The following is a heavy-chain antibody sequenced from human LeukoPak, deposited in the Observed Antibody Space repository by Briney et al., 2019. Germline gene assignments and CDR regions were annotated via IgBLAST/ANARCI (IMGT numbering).Heavy chain of an antibody. CDR3: ARVQYYYDSSGYIDY. CDR1: GGSFSGCY. V-gene: IGHV4-34*01. CDR2: INHSGST. Sequence: PSETLSLTCAVYGGSFSGCYWSWIRQPPGKGLEWIGEINHSGSTNYNPSLKSRVTISVDTSKNQFSLKLSSVTAADTAVYYCARVQYYYDSSGYIDYWGQGTLVTVSS. D-gene: IGHD3-22*01. J-gene: IGHJ4*02.